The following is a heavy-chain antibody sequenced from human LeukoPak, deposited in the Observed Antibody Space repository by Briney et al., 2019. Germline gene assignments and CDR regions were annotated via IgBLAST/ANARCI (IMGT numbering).Heavy chain of an antibody. CDR1: GFTFSSYA. D-gene: IGHD2-15*01. CDR3: ARQERYCSGGSCYFFFDY. CDR2: ISYAGSNK. Sequence: GRSLRLSCAASGFTFSSYAMHWVRQAPGKGLEWVAVISYAGSNKYYADSVKGRFTISRDNSKNTLYLQMNSLRAEDTAVYYCARQERYCSGGSCYFFFDYWGQGTLVTVSS. J-gene: IGHJ4*02. V-gene: IGHV3-30-3*01.